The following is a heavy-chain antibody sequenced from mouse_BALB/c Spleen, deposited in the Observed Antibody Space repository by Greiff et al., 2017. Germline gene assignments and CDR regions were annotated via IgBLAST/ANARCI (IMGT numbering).Heavy chain of an antibody. Sequence: VQLQQSGAELARPGASVKLSCKASGYTFTSYWMQWVKQRPGQGLEWIGAIYPGDGDTRYTQKFKGKATLTADKSSSTAYMQLSSLASEDSAVYYCARPLYDYDAMDYWGQGTSVTVSS. CDR1: GYTFTSYW. V-gene: IGHV1-87*01. J-gene: IGHJ4*01. CDR2: IYPGDGDT. D-gene: IGHD1-3*01. CDR3: ARPLYDYDAMDY.